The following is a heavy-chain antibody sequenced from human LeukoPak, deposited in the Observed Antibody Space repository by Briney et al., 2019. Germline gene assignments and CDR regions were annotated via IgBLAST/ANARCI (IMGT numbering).Heavy chain of an antibody. Sequence: EASVKVSCKASGYTFTSYDINWVRQATGQGLEWMGWMNPNSGNTGYAQKFQGGVTMTRNTSISTAYMELSSLRSEDTAVYYCARGGEAHGYFDWLLNRWETVDYWGQGTLVTVSS. CDR1: GYTFTSYD. CDR2: MNPNSGNT. J-gene: IGHJ4*02. D-gene: IGHD3-9*01. CDR3: ARGGEAHGYFDWLLNRWETVDY. V-gene: IGHV1-8*01.